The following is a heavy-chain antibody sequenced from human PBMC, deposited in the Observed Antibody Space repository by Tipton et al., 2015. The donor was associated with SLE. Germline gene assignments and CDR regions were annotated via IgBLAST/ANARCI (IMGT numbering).Heavy chain of an antibody. Sequence: TLSLTCAVYGGSFSGYYWSWIRQPPGKGLEWIGEINHSGSTNYNPSLKSRVTISVDTSKNQFSLKLSSVTAADTAVYYCAREALAVAGTGRWYFDLWGRGTLVTVSS. CDR1: GGSFSGYY. J-gene: IGHJ2*01. V-gene: IGHV4-34*01. D-gene: IGHD6-19*01. CDR3: AREALAVAGTGRWYFDL. CDR2: INHSGST.